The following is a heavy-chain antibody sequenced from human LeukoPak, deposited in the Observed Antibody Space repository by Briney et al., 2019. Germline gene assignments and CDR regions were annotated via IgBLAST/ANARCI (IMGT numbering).Heavy chain of an antibody. CDR2: VIPIFGTA. Sequence: SLRASCKASGGTCRSYAIGGVRQAPGQGLECMGGVIPIFGTANYAQQFQGRVTITADKSKSTAYMELRSLRSEDTAVYYCARDGIAVAGTFDYWGQGTLVTVSS. D-gene: IGHD6-19*01. J-gene: IGHJ4*02. CDR1: GGTCRSYA. CDR3: ARDGIAVAGTFDY. V-gene: IGHV1-69*06.